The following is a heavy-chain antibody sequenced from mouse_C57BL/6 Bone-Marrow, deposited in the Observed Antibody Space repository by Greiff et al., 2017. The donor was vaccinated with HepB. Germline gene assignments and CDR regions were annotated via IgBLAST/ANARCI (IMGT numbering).Heavy chain of an antibody. CDR1: GFTFSDYG. J-gene: IGHJ2*01. V-gene: IGHV5-17*01. D-gene: IGHD2-2*01. CDR3: AIWLDYFDY. Sequence: EVNVVESGGGLVKPGGSLKLSCAASGFTFSDYGMHWVRQAPEKGLEWVAYISSGSSTIYYADTVKGRLTISRDNAKNTLFLQMTSLRSEDTAMYYCAIWLDYFDYWGQGTTLTVSS. CDR2: ISSGSSTI.